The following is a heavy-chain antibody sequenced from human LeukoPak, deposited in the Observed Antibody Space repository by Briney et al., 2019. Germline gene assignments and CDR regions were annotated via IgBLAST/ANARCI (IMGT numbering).Heavy chain of an antibody. V-gene: IGHV3-48*03. D-gene: IGHD5-18*01. CDR2: ISSSGSTM. Sequence: GGSLRLSCAASGFTFSSYEMNWVRQAPGKGLEWVSYISSSGSTMYYADSVKGRFTISRDNAKNSLYLQMNSLRAEDTAVYYCAREASGYSYGLDAFDVWGQGTMVTVSS. J-gene: IGHJ3*01. CDR1: GFTFSSYE. CDR3: AREASGYSYGLDAFDV.